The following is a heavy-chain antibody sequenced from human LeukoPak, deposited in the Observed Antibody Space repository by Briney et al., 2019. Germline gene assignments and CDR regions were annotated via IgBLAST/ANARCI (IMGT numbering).Heavy chain of an antibody. D-gene: IGHD3-22*01. Sequence: SETLSLTCTVSGGSISSGDYYWSWIRQPPGKGLGWIGYIYYSGSTYYNPSLKSRVTISVDTSKNQFSLKLSSVTAADTAVYYCARDYYDSSGYYYIPFDYWGQGTLVTVSS. CDR3: ARDYYDSSGYYYIPFDY. CDR1: GGSISSGDYY. CDR2: IYYSGST. J-gene: IGHJ4*02. V-gene: IGHV4-30-4*08.